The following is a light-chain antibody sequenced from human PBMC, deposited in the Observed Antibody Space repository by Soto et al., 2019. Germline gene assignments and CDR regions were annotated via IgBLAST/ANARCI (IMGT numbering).Light chain of an antibody. CDR1: QGISSY. V-gene: IGKV1-9*01. CDR3: QQLDYYPRT. Sequence: DIQLTQSPSFLSASVGDRVTITCRASQGISSYLAWYQQRPGKAPKLLISTASTLQSGVPSRFSGSGSGTEFTLTISSLQPEDFATYYCQQLDYYPRTFGQGTKVEIK. CDR2: TAS. J-gene: IGKJ1*01.